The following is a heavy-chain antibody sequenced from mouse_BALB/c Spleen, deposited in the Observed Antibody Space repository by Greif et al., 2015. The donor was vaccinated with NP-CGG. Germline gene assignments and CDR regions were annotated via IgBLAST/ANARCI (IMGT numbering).Heavy chain of an antibody. CDR1: GFTFSSYG. CDR3: AGYDWFAY. J-gene: IGHJ3*01. V-gene: IGHV5-6*01. Sequence: EVKLMDSGGDLVKPGGSLKLSCAASGFTFSSYGMSWVRQTPDKRLEWVATISSGGSYTYYPDSVKGRFTISRDNAKNTLYLQMSSLKSEDTAMYYCAGYDWFAYWGQGTLVTVSA. D-gene: IGHD2-14*01. CDR2: ISSGGSYT.